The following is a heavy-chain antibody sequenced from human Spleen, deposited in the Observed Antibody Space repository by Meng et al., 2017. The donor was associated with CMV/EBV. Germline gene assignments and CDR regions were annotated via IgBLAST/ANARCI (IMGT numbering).Heavy chain of an antibody. CDR3: AKGDAAGLGGGFDY. J-gene: IGHJ4*02. Sequence: SLKISCAASGFTFDDYAMHWVRQPPGKGLEWVSGITWNGGAIAYADSVKGRFTISRDNAKNSLYLQMNSLRAEDTALYYCAKGDAAGLGGGFDYWGQGTLVTVSS. V-gene: IGHV3-9*01. CDR1: GFTFDDYA. D-gene: IGHD6-13*01. CDR2: ITWNGGAI.